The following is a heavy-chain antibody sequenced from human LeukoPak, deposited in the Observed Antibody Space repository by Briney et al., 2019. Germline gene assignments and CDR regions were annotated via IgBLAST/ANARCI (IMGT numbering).Heavy chain of an antibody. CDR3: TGPGYGSDVSNFDY. CDR1: GFTFSSYG. J-gene: IGHJ4*02. D-gene: IGHD2-21*01. V-gene: IGHV3-30*12. Sequence: GGSLRLSCAASGFTFSSYGMHWVRQAPVKGLEWVAVISYDGSNKYYADSVKGRFTISRDNSKNTLYLQMHSLRAEDTAVYYCTGPGYGSDVSNFDYWGQGTLVTVSS. CDR2: ISYDGSNK.